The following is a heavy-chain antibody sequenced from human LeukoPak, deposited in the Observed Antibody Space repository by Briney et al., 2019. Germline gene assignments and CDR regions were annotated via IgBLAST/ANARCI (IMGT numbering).Heavy chain of an antibody. CDR2: IIPIFGTG. J-gene: IGHJ4*02. CDR1: GGTFSSYA. V-gene: IGHV1-69*06. D-gene: IGHD3-10*01. CDR3: VALGYYYRSGSYYG. Sequence: SVTVSCKASGGTFSSYAISWVRQAPGQGLEWMGGIIPIFGTGNYAQKFQGRVTITADKSTSTAYMDLSRLRSEDTAVFDCVALGYYYRSGSYYGGGQGTVVSVSS.